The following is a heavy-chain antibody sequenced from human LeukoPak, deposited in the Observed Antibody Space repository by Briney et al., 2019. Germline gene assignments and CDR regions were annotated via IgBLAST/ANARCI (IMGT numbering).Heavy chain of an antibody. D-gene: IGHD3-22*01. V-gene: IGHV4-39*01. Sequence: SETLSLTCSVSGDSVSRSDSYWDWIRQPPGKGLELIGTIYYSGRTYYSPSLKSRVTMSVDPSNNQFSLNLRSVTAADTAVYYCARRRYYDGSGYLEWGQGTLLSVSS. J-gene: IGHJ1*01. CDR3: ARRRYYDGSGYLE. CDR2: IYYSGRT. CDR1: GDSVSRSDSY.